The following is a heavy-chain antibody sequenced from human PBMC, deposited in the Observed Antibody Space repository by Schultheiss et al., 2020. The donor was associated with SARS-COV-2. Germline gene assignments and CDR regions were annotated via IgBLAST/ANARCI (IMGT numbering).Heavy chain of an antibody. Sequence: ASVKVSCKASGYTFTSYDINWVRQATGQGLEWMGWINPNSGGTNYAQKFQGRVTMTRDTSTSTVYMELSSLRSEDTAVYYCARDERYFDPYANYFDYWGQGTLVTVSS. CDR3: ARDERYFDPYANYFDY. V-gene: IGHV1-8*01. CDR1: GYTFTSYD. D-gene: IGHD3-9*01. J-gene: IGHJ4*02. CDR2: INPNSGGT.